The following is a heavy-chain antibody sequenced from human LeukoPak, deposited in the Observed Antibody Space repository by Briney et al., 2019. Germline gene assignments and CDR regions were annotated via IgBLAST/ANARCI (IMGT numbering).Heavy chain of an antibody. CDR2: IIPIFGTA. CDR1: GGTFISYA. Sequence: SVKVSCKASGGTFISYAISWVRQAPGQGREWMGGIIPIFGTANYAQKFQGRVTITADESTSTAYMELSSLRSEDTAVYYCARPYCSSTSCYGAGDYYYYYMDVWGKGTTVTVSS. J-gene: IGHJ6*03. CDR3: ARPYCSSTSCYGAGDYYYYYMDV. D-gene: IGHD2-2*01. V-gene: IGHV1-69*13.